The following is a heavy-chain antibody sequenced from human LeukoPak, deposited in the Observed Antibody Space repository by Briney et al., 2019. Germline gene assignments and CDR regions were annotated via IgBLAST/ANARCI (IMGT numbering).Heavy chain of an antibody. CDR3: ARHGRMGTINPSY. V-gene: IGHV4-39*01. D-gene: IGHD5-24*01. CDR1: GGSISNSSYY. Sequence: SETLSLTCTVSGGSISNSSYYWGWLRQPPGKGLEWIGSMYYSGSTYYNPSLKSRATISVDTSKNQFSLKLSSVTAADPAVYYCARHGRMGTINPSYWGQGTLVTVSS. J-gene: IGHJ4*02. CDR2: MYYSGST.